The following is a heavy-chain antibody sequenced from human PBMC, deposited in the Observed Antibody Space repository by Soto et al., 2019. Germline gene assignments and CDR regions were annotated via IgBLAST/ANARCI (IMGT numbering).Heavy chain of an antibody. CDR3: AREPNFDSSGSMPDY. CDR2: VSYDGSNK. J-gene: IGHJ4*02. D-gene: IGHD3-22*01. CDR1: GFTFSSYA. V-gene: IGHV3-30-3*01. Sequence: VGSLRLSCAASGFTFSSYAMHWVRQAPGKGLEWVAVVSYDGSNKYYADSVKGRFTISRDNSKNTLYLQMDSLRAEDTAVYYCAREPNFDSSGSMPDYWGQGTLVTVSS.